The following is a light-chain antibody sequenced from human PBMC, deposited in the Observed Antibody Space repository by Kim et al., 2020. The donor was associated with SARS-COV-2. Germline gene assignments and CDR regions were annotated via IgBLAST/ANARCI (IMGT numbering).Light chain of an antibody. V-gene: IGLV1-44*01. J-gene: IGLJ2*01. CDR2: TNS. CDR1: DPNIGSSP. Sequence: GRQVPLSCSGGDPNIGSSPVHWYRPYPGTAPKVVIYTNSPRPSGVPERFSGSRSGTSASLAISGLQSEDEADYYCAAWDGSLNGVVFCGGTQLTVL. CDR3: AAWDGSLNGVV.